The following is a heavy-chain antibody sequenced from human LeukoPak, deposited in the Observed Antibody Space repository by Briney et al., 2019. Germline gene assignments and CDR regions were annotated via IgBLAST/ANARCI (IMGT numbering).Heavy chain of an antibody. J-gene: IGHJ5*02. CDR2: IYYSGST. CDR3: AMVNGYSSSWYVRYWFDP. V-gene: IGHV4-39*01. Sequence: SETLSLTCTVSGGSISSSSYYWGWIRQPPGKGLEWIGSIYYSGSTYYNPSLKSRVTISVDTSKNQFSLKLSSVTAADTAVYYCAMVNGYSSSWYVRYWFDPWGQGTLVTVSS. D-gene: IGHD6-13*01. CDR1: GGSISSSSYY.